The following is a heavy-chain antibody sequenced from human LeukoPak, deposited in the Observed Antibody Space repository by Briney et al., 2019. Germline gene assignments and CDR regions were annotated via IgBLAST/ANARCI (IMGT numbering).Heavy chain of an antibody. CDR1: GDSISSGGYS. CDR2: IYHSGST. V-gene: IGHV4-30-2*01. Sequence: SETLSLTCAVSGDSISSGGYSWSWIRQPPGKGLEWIGYIYHSGSTYYNPSLKSRVTISVDRSKNQFSLKLSSVTAADTAVYYCAREGGTGGNWFDPWGQGTLVTVSS. D-gene: IGHD1-1*01. CDR3: AREGGTGGNWFDP. J-gene: IGHJ5*02.